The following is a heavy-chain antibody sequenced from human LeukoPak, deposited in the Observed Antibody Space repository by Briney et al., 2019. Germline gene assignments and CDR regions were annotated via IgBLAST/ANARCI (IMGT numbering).Heavy chain of an antibody. V-gene: IGHV3-7*01. Sequence: PGGSLRLSCAASGFTFSDYALGWVRQAPGKGLEWVANIKQDGSEKYYVDSVKGRFTISRDNAKNSLYLQMNSLRAEDTAVYYCAREYSSHPSRPYYFDYWGQGTLVTVSS. CDR1: GFTFSDYA. J-gene: IGHJ4*02. CDR2: IKQDGSEK. D-gene: IGHD6-13*01. CDR3: AREYSSHPSRPYYFDY.